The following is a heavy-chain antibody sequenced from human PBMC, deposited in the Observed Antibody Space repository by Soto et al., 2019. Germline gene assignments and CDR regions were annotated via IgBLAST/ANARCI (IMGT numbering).Heavy chain of an antibody. Sequence: PGGSLRLSFAAPGFTFSSYWMSWVRQAPGKGLEWVANIKQDGSEKYYVDSVKGRFTISRDNAKNSLYLQMNSLRAEDTAVYYCVGGGRAFDIWGQGTMVTVSS. CDR1: GFTFSSYW. J-gene: IGHJ3*02. V-gene: IGHV3-7*01. CDR3: VGGGRAFDI. D-gene: IGHD2-15*01. CDR2: IKQDGSEK.